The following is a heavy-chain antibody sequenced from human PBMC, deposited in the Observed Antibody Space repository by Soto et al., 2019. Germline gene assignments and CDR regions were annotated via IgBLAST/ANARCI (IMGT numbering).Heavy chain of an antibody. J-gene: IGHJ5*02. CDR3: ANDLLAFGIVVVPAAVNWFDP. CDR2: ISGSGGST. V-gene: IGHV3-23*01. CDR1: GFTFSSYA. Sequence: GGSLRLSCAASGFTFSSYAMSWVRQAPGKGLEWVSAISGSGGSTYYADSVKGRFTISRDNSKNTLYLQMNSLRAEDTAVYYCANDLLAFGIVVVPAAVNWFDPWGQGTLVTVSS. D-gene: IGHD2-2*01.